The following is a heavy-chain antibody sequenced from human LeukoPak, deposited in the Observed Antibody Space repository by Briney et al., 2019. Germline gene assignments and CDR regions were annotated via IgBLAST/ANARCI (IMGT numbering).Heavy chain of an antibody. CDR1: GYTLTELS. J-gene: IGHJ4*02. CDR2: FDPEDGET. Sequence: ASVKVSCKVSGYTLTELSMHWVRQAPGKGLEWMGGFDPEDGETIYAQKFQGRVTMTEDTSTDTAYMELSSLRSEDTAVYYCATVDMATIWFNYWGQGTLVTVS. V-gene: IGHV1-24*01. D-gene: IGHD5-24*01. CDR3: ATVDMATIWFNY.